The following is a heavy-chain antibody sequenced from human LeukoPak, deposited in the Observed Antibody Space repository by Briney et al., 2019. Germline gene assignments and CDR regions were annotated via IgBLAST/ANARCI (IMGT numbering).Heavy chain of an antibody. Sequence: SETLSLTCAVYGGSFSGYYWSWIRQPPGKGLEWIGEINHSGSTNYNPSLKSRVTISVDTSKNQFSLKLSSVTAADTAVYYCARGRNMRFGGVIKVYFDYWGQGTLVTVSS. V-gene: IGHV4-34*01. D-gene: IGHD3-16*01. J-gene: IGHJ4*02. CDR3: ARGRNMRFGGVIKVYFDY. CDR1: GGSFSGYY. CDR2: INHSGST.